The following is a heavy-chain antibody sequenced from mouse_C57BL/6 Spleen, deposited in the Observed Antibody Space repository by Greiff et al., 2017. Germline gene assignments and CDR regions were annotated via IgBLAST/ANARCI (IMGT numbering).Heavy chain of an antibody. V-gene: IGHV1-54*01. Sequence: VQLQQSGAELVRPGTSVKVSCKASGYAFTNYLIEWVKQRPGQGLEWIGVINPGSGGTNYNEKFKGKATLTADKSSSTAYMQLSSLTSEDSAAYFCARGGVYYGNSYYAMDYWGQGTSVTVSS. CDR1: GYAFTNYL. CDR3: ARGGVYYGNSYYAMDY. D-gene: IGHD2-1*01. J-gene: IGHJ4*01. CDR2: INPGSGGT.